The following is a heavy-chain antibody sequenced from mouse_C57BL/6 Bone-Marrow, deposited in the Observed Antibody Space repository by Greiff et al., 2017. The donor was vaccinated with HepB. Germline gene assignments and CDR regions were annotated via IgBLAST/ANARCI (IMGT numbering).Heavy chain of an antibody. CDR3: ARDTTVVAPYYFDY. CDR1: GYSFTGYY. J-gene: IGHJ2*01. D-gene: IGHD1-1*01. Sequence: VQLKESGPELVKPGASVKISCKASGYSFTGYYMNWVKQSPEKSLEWIGEINPSTGGTTYNQKFKAKATLTVDKSSSTAYMQLKSLTSEDSAVYYCARDTTVVAPYYFDYWGQGTTLTVSS. CDR2: INPSTGGT. V-gene: IGHV1-42*01.